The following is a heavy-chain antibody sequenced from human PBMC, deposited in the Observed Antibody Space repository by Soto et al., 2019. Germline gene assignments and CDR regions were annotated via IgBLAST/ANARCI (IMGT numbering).Heavy chain of an antibody. D-gene: IGHD6-6*01. Sequence: SQTLSLTCAISGDSVSSNSAAWNWIRQSPSRGLEWLGRTYYRSKWYNDYAVSVKSRITINPDTSKNQFSLQLNSVTPEDTAVYYCARAGGSSTGDYYYYMDVWGKGTTVTVSS. CDR3: ARAGGSSTGDYYYYMDV. CDR2: TYYRSKWYN. V-gene: IGHV6-1*01. CDR1: GDSVSSNSAA. J-gene: IGHJ6*03.